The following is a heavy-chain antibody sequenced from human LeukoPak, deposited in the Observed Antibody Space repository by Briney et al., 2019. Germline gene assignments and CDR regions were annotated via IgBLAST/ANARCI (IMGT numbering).Heavy chain of an antibody. J-gene: IGHJ4*02. CDR1: GFTFDDYA. CDR3: AKYYYDSSGYYYDGSFDY. CDR2: ISGSGGST. Sequence: PGGSLRLSCAASGFTFDDYAMSWVRQAPGKGLEWVSAISGSGGSTYYADSVKGRFTISRDNSKNTLYLQMNSLRAEDTAVYYCAKYYYDSSGYYYDGSFDYWGQGTLVTVSS. D-gene: IGHD3-22*01. V-gene: IGHV3-23*01.